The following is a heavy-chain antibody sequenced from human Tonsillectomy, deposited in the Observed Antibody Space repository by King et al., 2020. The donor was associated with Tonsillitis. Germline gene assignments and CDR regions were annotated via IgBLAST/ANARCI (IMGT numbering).Heavy chain of an antibody. D-gene: IGHD4-23*01. Sequence: VQLVESGAEVKKPGESLKISCQGSGYSFTSYWIAWVRQMPGKGLEWMGIIYPGDSDTRYSPSFQGQVTISADKSISTAYLQWSSLKASDTAMYYCARCLTPSALDWYFDLWGRGTLVTVSS. CDR3: ARCLTPSALDWYFDL. CDR1: GYSFTSYW. CDR2: IYPGDSDT. V-gene: IGHV5-51*01. J-gene: IGHJ2*01.